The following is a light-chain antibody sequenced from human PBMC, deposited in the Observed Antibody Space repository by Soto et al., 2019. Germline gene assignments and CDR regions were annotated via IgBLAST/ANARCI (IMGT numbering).Light chain of an antibody. CDR3: SSYTSSSTPYV. V-gene: IGLV2-14*01. J-gene: IGLJ1*01. CDR1: SSDVVGYNY. CDR2: DVS. Sequence: QSALTQPASVSGSPGQSITISCTGTSSDVVGYNYVSWYQQHPGKAPKLMIYDVSNRPSGVSNRFSGSKSGNTASLTISGLQAEDEADYYCSSYTSSSTPYVCGTGTKVTVL.